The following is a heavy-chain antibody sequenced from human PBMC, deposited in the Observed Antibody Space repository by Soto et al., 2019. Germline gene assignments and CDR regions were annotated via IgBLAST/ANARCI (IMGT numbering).Heavy chain of an antibody. CDR2: INHSGST. J-gene: IGHJ6*02. D-gene: IGHD3-3*01. Sequence: SETLSLTCAVYGGSFSGYYWSWIRQPPGKGLEWIGEINHSGSTNYNPSLKSRVTISVDTSKNQFSLKLSSVTAADTAVYYCARTYYDFWSGYGMDVWGQGTTVTV. V-gene: IGHV4-34*01. CDR3: ARTYYDFWSGYGMDV. CDR1: GGSFSGYY.